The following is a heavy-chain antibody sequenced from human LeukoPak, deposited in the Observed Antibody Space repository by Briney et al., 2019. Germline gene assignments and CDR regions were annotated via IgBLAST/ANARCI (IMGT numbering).Heavy chain of an antibody. J-gene: IGHJ4*02. CDR1: GFTFDDYA. CDR3: AKDMYSSSWYSFDY. CDR2: ISLNSGSI. V-gene: IGHV3-9*01. D-gene: IGHD6-13*01. Sequence: GGSLRLSCAASGFTFDDYAMHWVRHAPGKGLEWGSGISLNSGSIGYADSVKGRFTISRDNAKNSLYLQMNSLRAEDTALYYCAKDMYSSSWYSFDYWGQGTLVTVSS.